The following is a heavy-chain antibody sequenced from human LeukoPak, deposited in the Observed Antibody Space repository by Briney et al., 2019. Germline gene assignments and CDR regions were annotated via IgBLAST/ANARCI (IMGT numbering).Heavy chain of an antibody. CDR3: ARDQSRYFDWSHLGVYFDY. D-gene: IGHD3-9*01. Sequence: GRSLTLSCTASGFTFSSYAMHWVRQAPGKGLAWVAVISYDGSNKYYADSVKDRFTISRDNSKNTLYLQMNSLRAEDTSVYYCARDQSRYFDWSHLGVYFDYWGQGTLVTVSS. CDR2: ISYDGSNK. J-gene: IGHJ4*02. V-gene: IGHV3-30-3*01. CDR1: GFTFSSYA.